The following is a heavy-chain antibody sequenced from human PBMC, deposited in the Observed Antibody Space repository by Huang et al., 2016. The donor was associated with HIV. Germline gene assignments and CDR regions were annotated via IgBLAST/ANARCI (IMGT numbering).Heavy chain of an antibody. CDR2: MKSDGSST. CDR1: GFTFSSYW. V-gene: IGHV3-74*01. CDR3: ARGSRQGKYYYGSGTAY. J-gene: IGHJ4*02. Sequence: EVQLVESGGGLVQPGGSLRLSCAASGFTFSSYWMHWVRQVPGKVLVTGSNMKSDGSSTSYADSVKGRFTISRDNAKNTLYLQMNSLRAEDTAVYYCARGSRQGKYYYGSGTAYWGQGTLVTVSS. D-gene: IGHD3-10*01.